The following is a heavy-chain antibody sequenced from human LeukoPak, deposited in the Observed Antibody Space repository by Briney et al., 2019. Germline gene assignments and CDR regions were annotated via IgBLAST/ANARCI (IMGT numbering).Heavy chain of an antibody. D-gene: IGHD3-22*01. CDR3: ARDLGDYYDSSGHFDY. CDR2: IYYSGST. V-gene: IGHV4-39*07. Sequence: SETLSLTCTVSGGSISSSSYYWGWIRQPPGKGLEWIGSIYYSGSTYYNPSLKSRVTISVDTSKNQFSLKLSSVTAADTAVYYCARDLGDYYDSSGHFDYWGQGTLVTVSS. CDR1: GGSISSSSYY. J-gene: IGHJ4*02.